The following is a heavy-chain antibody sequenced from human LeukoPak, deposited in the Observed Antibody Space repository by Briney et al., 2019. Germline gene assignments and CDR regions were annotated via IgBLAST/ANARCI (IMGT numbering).Heavy chain of an antibody. V-gene: IGHV3-74*01. J-gene: IGHJ3*02. Sequence: PGGSLRLSCAASGFTFSSYWMHWVRQAPGKGLVWVSRINSDGSSTSYADSVKGRFTISRDSSTNTLFLQMNSLRAEDTAVYYCAKDHKPNYYDLSDYYPYAFDIWGQGTLVTVSS. CDR2: INSDGSST. CDR1: GFTFSSYW. CDR3: AKDHKPNYYDLSDYYPYAFDI. D-gene: IGHD3-22*01.